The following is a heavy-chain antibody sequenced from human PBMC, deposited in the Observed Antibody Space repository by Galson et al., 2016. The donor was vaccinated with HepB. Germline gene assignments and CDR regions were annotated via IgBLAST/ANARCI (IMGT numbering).Heavy chain of an antibody. CDR1: GYTFTTSG. CDR3: ARDVQYRFDS. J-gene: IGHJ4*02. CDR2: ISTYGGNT. D-gene: IGHD2/OR15-2a*01. Sequence: SVKVSCKASGYTFTTSGISWVRQVPGQGLEWMGWISTYGGNTKYAQKFQGGLTLTTDSSTTTAYMELRSLRFDDTALYYCARDVQYRFDSWGQGTLVTVSS. V-gene: IGHV1-18*01.